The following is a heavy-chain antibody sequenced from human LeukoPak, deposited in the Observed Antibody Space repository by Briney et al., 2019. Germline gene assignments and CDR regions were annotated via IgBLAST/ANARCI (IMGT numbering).Heavy chain of an antibody. CDR1: GFTFSSYA. CDR3: AKDGLYSDSSNNWFDP. J-gene: IGHJ5*02. D-gene: IGHD6-6*01. CDR2: IVSSGGNT. V-gene: IGHV3-23*01. Sequence: GGSLRLSCAASGFTFSSYAMTWVRQAPGKGLEWVSSIVSSGGNTYYADSVKGRFTISRDNSKNTLYLQMNSLRAEDTAVYYCAKDGLYSDSSNNWFDPWGQGTLVTVSS.